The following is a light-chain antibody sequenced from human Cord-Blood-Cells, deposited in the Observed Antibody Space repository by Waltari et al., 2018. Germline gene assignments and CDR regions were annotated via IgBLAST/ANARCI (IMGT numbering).Light chain of an antibody. V-gene: IGKV3-20*01. Sequence: IVLTQPPGTLSLSPGERATLSCRASPCVSSSYLAWYQQKPGQAPRLLIYGASSRATGIPDRFSCSGSGTDFTLTISRLEPEDFAVYYCQQYGSSPLYSFGQGTKLEIK. CDR3: QQYGSSPLYS. CDR2: GAS. CDR1: PCVSSSY. J-gene: IGKJ2*03.